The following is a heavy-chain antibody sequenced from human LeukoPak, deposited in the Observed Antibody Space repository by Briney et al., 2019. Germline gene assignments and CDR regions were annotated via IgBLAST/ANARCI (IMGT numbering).Heavy chain of an antibody. V-gene: IGHV3-23*01. J-gene: IGHJ5*02. CDR1: GFTFSSYA. Sequence: GGSLRLSCAASGFTFSSYATSWVRQAPGKGLEWVSTISSNGVSTYYADSVNGRFTISRDNSKNTLYLQMNTLRVEDTALYYCAKRSYCSSSSCFFDPWGQGTLVTVSS. D-gene: IGHD2-2*01. CDR2: ISSNGVST. CDR3: AKRSYCSSSSCFFDP.